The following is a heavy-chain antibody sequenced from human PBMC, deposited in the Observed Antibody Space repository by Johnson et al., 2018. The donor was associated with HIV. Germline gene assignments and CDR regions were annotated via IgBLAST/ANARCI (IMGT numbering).Heavy chain of an antibody. CDR2: IWYDGSNK. CDR1: GFTFSSYG. Sequence: QVQLVESGGGVVQPGRSLRLSCAASGFTFSSYGMHWVRQAPGKGLEWVAVIWYDGSNKYYADSGKGRFTISRDNSKNTLYLQMNSLRAEDTAVYYCAKGEWGAGTDAFDIWGQGTMVTVSS. J-gene: IGHJ3*02. D-gene: IGHD3-16*01. V-gene: IGHV3-33*06. CDR3: AKGEWGAGTDAFDI.